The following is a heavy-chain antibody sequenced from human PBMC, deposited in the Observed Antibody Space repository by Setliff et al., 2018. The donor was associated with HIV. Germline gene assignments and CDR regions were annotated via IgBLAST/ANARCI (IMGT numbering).Heavy chain of an antibody. Sequence: GGSLRLSCAASGFTFSNYWMTWVRQAPGKGLEWVAQINRDGTEKYYVDSVKDRFTISRDNAKNSLYLQMNSLRAEDTALYYCARDSGVATIRKSALDYWGQGTLVIVSS. CDR3: ARDSGVATIRKSALDY. CDR2: INRDGTEK. CDR1: GFTFSNYW. D-gene: IGHD5-12*01. V-gene: IGHV3-7*03. J-gene: IGHJ4*02.